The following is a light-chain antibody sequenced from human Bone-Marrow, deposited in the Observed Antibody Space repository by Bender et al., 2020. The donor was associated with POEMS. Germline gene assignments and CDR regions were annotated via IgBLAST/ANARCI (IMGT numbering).Light chain of an antibody. J-gene: IGLJ1*01. CDR3: AAWDDSLKVYV. V-gene: IGLV1-44*01. CDR2: SNG. Sequence: QSVLTQSPLASGTPGQSVTVPCSGSSSNIGSNTVNWYQQLPGTAPKLLMYSNGQRPSGVPDRFSGSKSGTSASLAISGLQSEDEAEYYCAAWDDSLKVYVFGTGTKVTVL. CDR1: SSNIGSNT.